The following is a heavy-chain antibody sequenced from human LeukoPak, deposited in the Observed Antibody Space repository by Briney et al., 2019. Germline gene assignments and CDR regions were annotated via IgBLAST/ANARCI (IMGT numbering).Heavy chain of an antibody. CDR3: SYDAALEV. J-gene: IGHJ6*02. D-gene: IGHD1-26*01. CDR2: TRNRANSYTT. Sequence: GGSLRLSCAVSGFTFSDHYMDWVRQPPGKGREWVGRTRNRANSYTTEYAASVRGIFTFSSDDSRNSLYVQMNGLKAEDAVVYSGSYDAALEVWGHGATVTVSS. CDR1: GFTFSDHY. V-gene: IGHV3-72*01.